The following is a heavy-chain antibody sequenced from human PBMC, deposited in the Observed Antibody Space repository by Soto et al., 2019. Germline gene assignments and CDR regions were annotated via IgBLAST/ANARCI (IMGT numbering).Heavy chain of an antibody. J-gene: IGHJ3*01. D-gene: IGHD1-1*01. CDR1: GGSIGGGGFY. V-gene: IGHV4-31*02. CDR2: IYDSGSA. CDR3: ARAAILTTKSILDL. Sequence: QMQLQESGPGLVKPLQTLSLTCTVSGGSIGGGGFYWTWVRLRPGEGLEWIGNIYDSGSACYNPSLGSRISMSIDTSKNQSPLSLTSVTVADTALYSCARAAILTTKSILDLWGPGTMVAASS.